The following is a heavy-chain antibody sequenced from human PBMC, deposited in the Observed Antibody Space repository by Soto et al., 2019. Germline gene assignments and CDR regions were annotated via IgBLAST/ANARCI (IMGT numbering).Heavy chain of an antibody. V-gene: IGHV4-59*01. CDR1: GGSIDNYY. D-gene: IGHD4-17*01. CDR2: IYSSGST. CDR3: ARGGTGGRTTVTTYAV. Sequence: QVQLQESGAGLVKPSETLSLTCTGSGGSIDNYYWSWIRQPPGRGLEWIGFIYSSGSTNYNPSVTCRVTISAETPRNQVSLRLTSVTTADTAVYYCARGGTGGRTTVTTYAVWGQGTLVTVSS. J-gene: IGHJ4*02.